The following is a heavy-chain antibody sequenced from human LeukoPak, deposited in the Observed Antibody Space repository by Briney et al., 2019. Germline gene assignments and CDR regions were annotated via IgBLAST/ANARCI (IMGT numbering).Heavy chain of an antibody. D-gene: IGHD3-3*01. V-gene: IGHV3-23*01. CDR3: AKGILWSGYLYYFDY. CDR1: GFTFSSYA. J-gene: IGHJ4*02. CDR2: ISGSGGST. Sequence: GGSLRLSCAASGFTFSSYAMIWVRQAPGKGLEWVSAISGSGGSTYYADSVKGRFTISRDNSKSTLYLQMNSLRAEDTAVYYCAKGILWSGYLYYFDYWGQGTLVTVSS.